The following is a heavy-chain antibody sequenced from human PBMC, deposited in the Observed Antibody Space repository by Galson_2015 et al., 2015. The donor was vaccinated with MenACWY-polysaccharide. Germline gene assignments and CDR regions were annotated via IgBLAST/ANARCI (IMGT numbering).Heavy chain of an antibody. D-gene: IGHD3-3*01. V-gene: IGHV6-1*01. Sequence: CAISGDSVSSNSVAWIWIRQSPSRGLEWLGRTCYRSKWYNDYAVSVKSRITINPDTSKNQVSLHLNSVTPEDTAVYYCVRDVDRRLGWFPDPWGQGTLVTVSS. CDR2: TCYRSKWYN. CDR1: GDSVSSNSVA. CDR3: VRDVDRRLGWFPDP. J-gene: IGHJ5*02.